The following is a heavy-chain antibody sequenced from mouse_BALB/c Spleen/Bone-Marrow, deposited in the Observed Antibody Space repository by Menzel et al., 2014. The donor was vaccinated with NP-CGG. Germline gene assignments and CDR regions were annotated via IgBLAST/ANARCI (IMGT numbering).Heavy chain of an antibody. CDR1: GFAFSSYD. J-gene: IGHJ4*01. CDR3: ARHEDGYYDAMDY. CDR2: ISSGGGST. D-gene: IGHD2-3*01. V-gene: IGHV5-12-1*01. Sequence: EVQVVESGGGLVKPGGSLKLSCAASGFAFSSYDMSWVRRTPEKRLEWVAYISSGGGSTYYPDTVKGRFTISRDNAKNTLYLQMSSLKSEDTAMYYCARHEDGYYDAMDYWGQGTSVTVSS.